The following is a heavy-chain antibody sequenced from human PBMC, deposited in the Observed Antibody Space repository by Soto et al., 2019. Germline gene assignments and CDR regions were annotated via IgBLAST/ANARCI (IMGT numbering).Heavy chain of an antibody. CDR3: ARQGSQYGSGNYLH. Sequence: QVQLVQSGAEVKKPGASVKVSCKASGYTITSYNINWVRQAPGQGLERMGWMNPNTGETGSTEKFEGRVSMTRDISEATASMELSSLTSDDTGVYYCARQGSQYGSGNYLHWGQGTLVTVSS. CDR2: MNPNTGET. D-gene: IGHD3-10*01. V-gene: IGHV1-8*01. CDR1: GYTITSYN. J-gene: IGHJ4*02.